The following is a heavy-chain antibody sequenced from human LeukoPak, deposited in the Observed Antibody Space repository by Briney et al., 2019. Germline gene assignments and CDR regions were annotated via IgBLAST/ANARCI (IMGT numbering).Heavy chain of an antibody. CDR1: GGSISSYY. CDR3: ARGPVVSLYYHYGMDV. Sequence: SETLSLTCTVSGGSISSYYWSWIRQPPGKGLEWIGYIYYSGSTNYNPSLKSRVTISVDTSKNQFSLKLSSVTAADTAVYYCARGPVVSLYYHYGMDVWGQGTTVTVSS. V-gene: IGHV4-59*01. J-gene: IGHJ6*02. D-gene: IGHD3-22*01. CDR2: IYYSGST.